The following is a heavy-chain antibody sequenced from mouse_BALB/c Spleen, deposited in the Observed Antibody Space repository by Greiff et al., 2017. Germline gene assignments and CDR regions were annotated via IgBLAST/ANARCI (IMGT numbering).Heavy chain of an antibody. Sequence: EVQLQQSGAELVKPGASVKLSCTASGFNIKDTYMHWVKQRPGQGLEWIGRIDPANGNTKYDPKFQGKATITADTSSNTAYLQLSSLTSEDTAVYYCARWTMTSISYAMDYWGQGTSVTVSS. V-gene: IGHV14-3*02. D-gene: IGHD2-4*01. CDR1: GFNIKDTY. CDR2: IDPANGNT. J-gene: IGHJ4*01. CDR3: ARWTMTSISYAMDY.